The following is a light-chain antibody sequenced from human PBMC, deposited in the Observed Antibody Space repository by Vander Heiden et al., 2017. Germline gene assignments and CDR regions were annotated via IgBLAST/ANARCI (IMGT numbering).Light chain of an antibody. V-gene: IGLV1-47*02. Sequence: QSVLTQPPSASGTTGQRVTMSCSGSSSSIGNNEVYWYQQLPGTAHKLLIYSNNRRPAGVPGRFSGSKSGTAASLAISGLRAEEEADYYCAAWEDSLRTVFGGGTKVTVL. CDR3: AAWEDSLRTV. CDR2: SNN. J-gene: IGLJ3*02. CDR1: SSSIGNNE.